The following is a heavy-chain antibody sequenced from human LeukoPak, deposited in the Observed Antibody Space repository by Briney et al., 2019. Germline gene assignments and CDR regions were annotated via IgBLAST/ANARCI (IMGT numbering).Heavy chain of an antibody. V-gene: IGHV5-51*01. CDR2: IYPGDSDT. CDR3: ARQGLRAAAGDYYYYGKGV. D-gene: IGHD6-13*01. Sequence: GESLKISCKGSGYSFTSYWIGWVRQMPGKGLEWMGIIYPGDSDTRYSPSFQGQVTISADKSISTAYLQWSSLKASDTAMYYCARQGLRAAAGDYYYYGKGVWGQGNTVTVSS. CDR1: GYSFTSYW. J-gene: IGHJ6*02.